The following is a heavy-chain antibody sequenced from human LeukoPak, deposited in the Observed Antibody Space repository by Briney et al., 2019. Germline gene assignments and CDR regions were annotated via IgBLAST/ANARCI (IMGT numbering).Heavy chain of an antibody. CDR1: GFTFSNHA. D-gene: IGHD2-8*02. Sequence: GMSLRLSCTVSGFTFSNHAMNWVRQSPGKGLEWISGINIRSTGTYYADSVKGRFTISRDDSKNTLYLQMNSLSVEDTAIYYCAKLLGTMWPMWGLDVWGQGTTVTVSS. V-gene: IGHV3-23*01. J-gene: IGHJ6*02. CDR2: INIRSTGT. CDR3: AKLLGTMWPMWGLDV.